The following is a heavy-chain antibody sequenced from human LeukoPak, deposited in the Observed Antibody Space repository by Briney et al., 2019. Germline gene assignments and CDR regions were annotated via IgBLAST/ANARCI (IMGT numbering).Heavy chain of an antibody. CDR1: GGSISSYY. J-gene: IGHJ4*02. CDR3: ARYGNYAEYYFDY. Sequence: SETLSLTCTVSGGSISSYYWGWIRQPPGKGMEWIGYIYYSGSTNYNPSLKSRVTISVDTSKNQFSLKLSSVTAADTAVYYCARYGNYAEYYFDYWGQGTLVTVSS. V-gene: IGHV4-59*08. D-gene: IGHD4-11*01. CDR2: IYYSGST.